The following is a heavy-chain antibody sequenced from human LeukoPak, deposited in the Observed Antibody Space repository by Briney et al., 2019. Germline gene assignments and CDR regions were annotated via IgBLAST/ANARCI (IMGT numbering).Heavy chain of an antibody. CDR3: ARIGGSGYTYGTFDY. CDR2: INSNSGGT. V-gene: IGHV1-2*02. J-gene: IGHJ4*02. CDR1: GYTFTCYY. D-gene: IGHD5-18*01. Sequence: ASVKVSCKASGYTFTCYYMHWVRQAPGQGLEWMGWINSNSGGTNYAQKFQGRVTMTRDTSISTTYMELSRLRSDDTAVYFCARIGGSGYTYGTFDYWGQGTPVTVSS.